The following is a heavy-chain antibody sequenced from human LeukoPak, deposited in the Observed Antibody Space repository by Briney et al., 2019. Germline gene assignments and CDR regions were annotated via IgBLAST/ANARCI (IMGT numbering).Heavy chain of an antibody. D-gene: IGHD6-13*01. V-gene: IGHV3-74*01. CDR1: GFSLSSYW. CDR3: ARAATGSRNAFDI. J-gene: IGHJ3*02. CDR2: VSSDGTST. Sequence: GRSLRLSCAASGFSLSSYWMHWVRQAPGKGLVWVSRVSSDGTSTNYADSVKGRFTISRDSAKNTLCLQMNSLRVEDTAVYYCARAATGSRNAFDIWGQGTMVTVSS.